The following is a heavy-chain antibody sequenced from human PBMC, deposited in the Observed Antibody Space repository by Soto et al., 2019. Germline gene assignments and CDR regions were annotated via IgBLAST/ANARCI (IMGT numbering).Heavy chain of an antibody. CDR3: VKDRKTITIPFKAFDY. V-gene: IGHV3-64D*08. J-gene: IGHJ4*02. CDR1: GFTFSSYA. Sequence: PGGSLRLSCSASGFTFSSYAMHWVRQAPGKGLEYVSAISSNGGSTYYADSVKGRFTISRDNSKNTLYLQMSSLRAEDTAVYYCVKDRKTITIPFKAFDYWGQGTLVTVSS. CDR2: ISSNGGST. D-gene: IGHD3-3*01.